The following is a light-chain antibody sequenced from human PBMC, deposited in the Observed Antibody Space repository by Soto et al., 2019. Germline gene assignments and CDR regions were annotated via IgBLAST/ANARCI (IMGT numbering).Light chain of an antibody. Sequence: EIVMTQSPATLSVSPGERATLSCRASQSVSSYLAWYQHKPGQGPRLLIYGASTRATGIPARFSGSGSGTEFTLTISSLQSEDSAVYYCQHYNSYSEAFGQGTKVELK. CDR2: GAS. V-gene: IGKV3-15*01. CDR3: QHYNSYSEA. J-gene: IGKJ1*01. CDR1: QSVSSY.